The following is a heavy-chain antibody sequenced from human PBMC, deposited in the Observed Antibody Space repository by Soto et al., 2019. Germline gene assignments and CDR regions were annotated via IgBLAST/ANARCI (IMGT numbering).Heavy chain of an antibody. J-gene: IGHJ4*02. CDR1: GGSFSGYY. CDR3: ARAPNWNDSEYFDY. D-gene: IGHD1-20*01. V-gene: IGHV4-34*01. Sequence: QVQLQQWGAGLLKPSETLSLTCAVYGGSFSGYYWSWIRQPPGKGLEWIGEINHSGSTNYNPSLKSRVTISVDTSKNQFSLKLSSVTAADTAVYYCARAPNWNDSEYFDYWGQGTLVTVSS. CDR2: INHSGST.